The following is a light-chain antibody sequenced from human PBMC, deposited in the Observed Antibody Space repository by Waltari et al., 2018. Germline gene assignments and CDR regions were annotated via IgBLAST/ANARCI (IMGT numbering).Light chain of an antibody. V-gene: IGLV6-57*04. J-gene: IGLJ2*01. CDR2: EDY. CDR1: SGKIANNY. Sequence: FTLTQPHSVSESPGKTVTISCTRSSGKIANNYVQWYQQRPGSAPTTVIYEDYERPSGVPDRFAGSIDSSSNSASLTISGLKPEDEADYYCQSYDSTIIFGGGTRLTVL. CDR3: QSYDSTII.